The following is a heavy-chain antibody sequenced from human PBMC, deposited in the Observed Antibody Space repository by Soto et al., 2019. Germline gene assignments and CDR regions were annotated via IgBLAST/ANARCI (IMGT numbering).Heavy chain of an antibody. D-gene: IGHD2-2*01. V-gene: IGHV1-69*13. CDR3: ARKPAAIRGVYYHYYGMAV. J-gene: IGHJ6*02. CDR1: GGTFSSYA. Sequence: ASVKVSCKASGGTFSSYAISWVRQAPGQGLEWMGGIIPIFGTANYAQKFQGRVTITADESTSTAYMELSSLRSEDTAVYYCARKPAAIRGVYYHYYGMAVWGQGTTVTVSS. CDR2: IIPIFGTA.